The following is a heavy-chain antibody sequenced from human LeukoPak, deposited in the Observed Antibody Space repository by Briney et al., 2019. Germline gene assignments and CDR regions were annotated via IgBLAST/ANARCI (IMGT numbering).Heavy chain of an antibody. CDR1: GFTFSSYA. Sequence: GGSLRLSCAASGFTFSSYAMHWVRQAPGKGLEWVAVISYDGSNKHYADSVKGRFTISRDNSKNTLYLQMNSLRAEDTAVYYCAGDITIAATDGGVYYWGQGTLVTVSS. CDR2: ISYDGSNK. D-gene: IGHD6-13*01. J-gene: IGHJ4*02. V-gene: IGHV3-30-3*01. CDR3: AGDITIAATDGGVYY.